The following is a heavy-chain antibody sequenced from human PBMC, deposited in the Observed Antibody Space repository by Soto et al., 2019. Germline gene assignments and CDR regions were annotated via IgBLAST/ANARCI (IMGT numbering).Heavy chain of an antibody. V-gene: IGHV5-51*01. CDR1: EDSVTRSW. CDR3: TRPGLITFGHGPLDAFDI. CDR2: IYPGDADT. J-gene: IGHJ3*02. Sequence: AASLKISWKAREDSVTRSWIGWVGYIPCPRAEWMGIIYPGDADTRYSPSFQVQVTISADKTISTAYLQWSSLKASDTAMYYCTRPGLITFGHGPLDAFDIWGQGTMVTVSS. D-gene: IGHD1-20*01.